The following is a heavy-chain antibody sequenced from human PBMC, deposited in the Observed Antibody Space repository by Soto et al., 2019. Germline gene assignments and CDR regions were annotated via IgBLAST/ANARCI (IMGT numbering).Heavy chain of an antibody. CDR1: GGSFSGYY. CDR2: INHSGST. Sequence: TLSLTCAVYGGSFSGYYWSWIRQPPGKGLEWIGEINHSGSTNYNPSLKSRVTISVDTSKNQFSLKLSSVTAADTAVYCCARKHYDILTGYKIRPRYYYGMDVWGQGTTVTVSS. D-gene: IGHD3-9*01. J-gene: IGHJ6*02. V-gene: IGHV4-34*01. CDR3: ARKHYDILTGYKIRPRYYYGMDV.